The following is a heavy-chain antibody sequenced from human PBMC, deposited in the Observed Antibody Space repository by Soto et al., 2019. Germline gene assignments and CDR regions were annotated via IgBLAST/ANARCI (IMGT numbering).Heavy chain of an antibody. CDR2: ISYDGSNK. D-gene: IGHD2-8*01. J-gene: IGHJ4*02. CDR3: ARELSFDY. CDR1: GFTFSSYG. V-gene: IGHV3-30*03. Sequence: PAGSLRLSCAASGFTFSSYGMHWVRQAPGKGLEWVAVISYDGSNKYYADSVKGRFTISRDNSKNTLYLQMNSLRAEDTAVYYCARELSFDYWGQGTLVTVSS.